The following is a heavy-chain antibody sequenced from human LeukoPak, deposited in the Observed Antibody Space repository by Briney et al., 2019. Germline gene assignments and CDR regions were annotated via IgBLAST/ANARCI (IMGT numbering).Heavy chain of an antibody. CDR1: GGSFSGYY. J-gene: IGHJ4*02. CDR2: INHSGST. V-gene: IGHV4-34*01. D-gene: IGHD3-22*01. Sequence: SETLSLTCAVYGGSFSGYYWSWIRQPPGKGLEWIGEINHSGSTNYNPPLKSRVTISVDTSKNQFSLKLSSVTAADTAVYYCARERKRYYYDSSGYYFDYWGQGTLVTVSS. CDR3: ARERKRYYYDSSGYYFDY.